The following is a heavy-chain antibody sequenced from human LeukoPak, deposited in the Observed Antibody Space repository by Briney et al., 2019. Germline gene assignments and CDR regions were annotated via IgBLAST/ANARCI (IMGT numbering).Heavy chain of an antibody. Sequence: GGSLSLSCAASGFTFSSYSMNWVRQAPGQGLEWVSSISSSSSYIYYADSVKGRFTISRDNAKNSLYLQMNSLRAEDTAVYYCARDQVHGSGSYSPRDYWGQGTLVTVSS. CDR3: ARDQVHGSGSYSPRDY. J-gene: IGHJ4*02. CDR1: GFTFSSYS. D-gene: IGHD3-10*01. V-gene: IGHV3-21*01. CDR2: ISSSSSYI.